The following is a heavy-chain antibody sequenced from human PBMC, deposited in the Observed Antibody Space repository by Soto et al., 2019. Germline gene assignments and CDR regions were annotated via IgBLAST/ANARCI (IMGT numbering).Heavy chain of an antibody. Sequence: GGSKRLWCAAAGFKFGNYAVRWVRQAPGKGLEWVAVISYDGTKKYYADSVKGRFTISRDNSKNTLYVQMNSLRAEDTAVYYCARDIGTGYDYYYYHGMDVWGEGTTVTVSS. V-gene: IGHV3-30-3*01. D-gene: IGHD5-12*01. CDR1: GFKFGNYA. CDR2: ISYDGTKK. CDR3: ARDIGTGYDYYYYHGMDV. J-gene: IGHJ6*02.